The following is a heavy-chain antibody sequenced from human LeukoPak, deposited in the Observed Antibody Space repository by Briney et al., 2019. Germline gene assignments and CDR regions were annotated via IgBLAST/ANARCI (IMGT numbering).Heavy chain of an antibody. CDR3: ADTLDTAMTLDY. CDR1: GFTFSSYA. J-gene: IGHJ4*02. Sequence: GGSLRLSCAASGFTFSSYAMSWVRQAPGKGLEWVSAISGSGGSTYYADSVKGWFTISRDNSKNTLYLQMNSLRAEDTAVYYCADTLDTAMTLDYWGQGTLVTVSS. V-gene: IGHV3-23*01. CDR2: ISGSGGST. D-gene: IGHD5-18*01.